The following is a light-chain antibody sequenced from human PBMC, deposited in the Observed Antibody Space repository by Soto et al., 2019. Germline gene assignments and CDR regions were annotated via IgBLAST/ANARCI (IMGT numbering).Light chain of an antibody. CDR3: QQTYSVPLT. J-gene: IGKJ4*01. V-gene: IGKV1-39*01. CDR1: QSIVTY. Sequence: DIQMTQSPSSLSASVGDRVTITCRASQSIVTYLNWYLQKPGKAPKLLIYAASNLQSGVPSRFSGSGSGTDFTLTISSLQPEDFAAFYCQQTYSVPLTFGGGTKVDIK. CDR2: AAS.